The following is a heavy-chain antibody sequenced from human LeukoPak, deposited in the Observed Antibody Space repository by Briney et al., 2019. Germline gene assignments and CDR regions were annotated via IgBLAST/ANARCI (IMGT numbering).Heavy chain of an antibody. J-gene: IGHJ4*02. CDR3: ARIVRTTVTTYVDY. Sequence: SETLSLTCAVYGGSFSGYYWSWIRQPPGKGLEWIGEINHSGSTNYNPSLKSRVTISVDTSKNQFSLKLSSVTAADTAVYYCARIVRTTVTTYVDYWGQGTLVTVSS. CDR2: INHSGST. D-gene: IGHD4-17*01. CDR1: GGSFSGYY. V-gene: IGHV4-34*01.